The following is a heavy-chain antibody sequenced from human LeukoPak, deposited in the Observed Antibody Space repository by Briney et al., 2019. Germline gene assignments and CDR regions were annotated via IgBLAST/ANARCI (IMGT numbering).Heavy chain of an antibody. V-gene: IGHV4-34*01. CDR2: INHSGST. J-gene: IGHJ3*02. D-gene: IGHD2-2*01. Sequence: PSETLSLTCAVYGRSFSGYYWTWIRQPPGKGLEWIGEINHSGSTNYNPSLKSRVTISVDTSKNQFSLKLSSVTAADTAVYYCASPTSYCSSSSCWDAFDIWGQGTMVTVSS. CDR1: GRSFSGYY. CDR3: ASPTSYCSSSSCWDAFDI.